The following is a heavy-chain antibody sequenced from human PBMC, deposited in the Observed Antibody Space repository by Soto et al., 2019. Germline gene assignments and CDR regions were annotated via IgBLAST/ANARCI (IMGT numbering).Heavy chain of an antibody. D-gene: IGHD3-22*01. J-gene: IGHJ4*02. CDR2: ISGYNGNT. Sequence: QVQLVQSGAEVKKPGASVKVYCKASGYTFTIYGISWVRQAPGQGLEWRGWISGYNGNTDYAQHLQDRVTLTTDASTSSVYMELRSLRSDDTAVYYCARVDYYDSSCYYGYWGQGTLITVSS. CDR1: GYTFTIYG. V-gene: IGHV1-18*04. CDR3: ARVDYYDSSCYYGY.